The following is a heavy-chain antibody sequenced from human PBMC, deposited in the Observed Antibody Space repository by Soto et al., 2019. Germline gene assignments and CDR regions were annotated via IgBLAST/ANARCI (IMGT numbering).Heavy chain of an antibody. CDR2: MNPNSGNT. J-gene: IGHJ6*03. CDR1: GYTFTSYD. V-gene: IGHV1-8*01. Sequence: VASVKVSCKASGYTFTSYDINWVRQATGQGLEWMGWMNPNSGNTGYAQKFQGRVTMTRNTSISTAYMELSSLRSEDTAVYYCARGLYTMVRGEVYYYMDVWGKGTTVTVSS. CDR3: ARGLYTMVRGEVYYYMDV. D-gene: IGHD3-10*01.